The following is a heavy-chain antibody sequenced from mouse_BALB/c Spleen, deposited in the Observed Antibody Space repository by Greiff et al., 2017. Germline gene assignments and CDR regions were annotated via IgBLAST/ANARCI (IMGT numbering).Heavy chain of an antibody. D-gene: IGHD2-1*01. J-gene: IGHJ2*01. Sequence: QVTLKVSGPGILQPSQTLSLTCSFSGFSLSTSGMGVSWIRQPSGKGLEWLAHIYWDDDKRYNPSLKSRLTISKDTSRNQVFLKITSVDTADTATYYCARRRGNYVYVDYWGQGTTLTVSS. CDR1: GFSLSTSGMG. CDR2: IYWDDDK. CDR3: ARRRGNYVYVDY. V-gene: IGHV8-12*01.